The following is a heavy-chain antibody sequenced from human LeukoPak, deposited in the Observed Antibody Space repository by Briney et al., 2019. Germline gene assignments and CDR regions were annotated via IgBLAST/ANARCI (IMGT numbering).Heavy chain of an antibody. D-gene: IGHD6-19*01. CDR3: AKVRWDNSGWYYLDY. CDR1: GFTFSSYW. CDR2: INSDGSST. J-gene: IGHJ4*02. V-gene: IGHV3-74*01. Sequence: GGSLRLSCAASGFTFSSYWMHWVRQAPGKGLVWVSRINSDGSSTSYADSVKGRFTISRDSSKSTLYLQMNSLRAEDTAVYYCAKVRWDNSGWYYLDYWGQGTLVTVSS.